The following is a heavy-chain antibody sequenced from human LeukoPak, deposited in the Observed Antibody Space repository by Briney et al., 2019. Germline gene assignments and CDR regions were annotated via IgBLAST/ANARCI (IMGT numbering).Heavy chain of an antibody. CDR1: GGSISSSSYY. V-gene: IGHV4-39*07. CDR3: ARVSYYYYYMDV. Sequence: SETLSLTCTVSGGSISSSSYYWGWIRQPPGKGLEWIGSIYYSGSTYYNPSLKSRVTISVDTSKNQFSLKPSSVTAADTAVYYCARVSYYYYYMDVWGKGTTVTVSS. J-gene: IGHJ6*03. CDR2: IYYSGST.